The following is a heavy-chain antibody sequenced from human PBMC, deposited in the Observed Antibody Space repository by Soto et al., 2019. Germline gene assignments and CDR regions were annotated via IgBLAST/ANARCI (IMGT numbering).Heavy chain of an antibody. J-gene: IGHJ5*02. CDR3: ARDPRGGSELGP. CDR2: MNPNSGNT. CDR1: GYTFTSYD. Sequence: QVQLVQSGAEVKKPGASVKVSCKASGYTFTSYDSNWVRQATGQGLEWMGWMNPNSGNTGYAQKFQGRVPMTRNTSMSTAYRELSSLRSEDTAVYYCARDPRGGSELGPWGQGTLVTVSS. V-gene: IGHV1-8*01. D-gene: IGHD1-26*01.